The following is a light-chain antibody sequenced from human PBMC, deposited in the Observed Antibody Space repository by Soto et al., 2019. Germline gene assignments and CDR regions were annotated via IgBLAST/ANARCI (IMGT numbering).Light chain of an antibody. V-gene: IGKV3-20*01. Sequence: EIVLTQSPGTLSLSPGERATLSCRASQSVSSSYLAWYQQKPGQAPRLLLYGASSRATGIPDRFSGSGSGTDFTLTISRLEPEDFAVYYCQHSGSSLWTFGQGTKVEIK. CDR3: QHSGSSLWT. CDR2: GAS. J-gene: IGKJ1*01. CDR1: QSVSSSY.